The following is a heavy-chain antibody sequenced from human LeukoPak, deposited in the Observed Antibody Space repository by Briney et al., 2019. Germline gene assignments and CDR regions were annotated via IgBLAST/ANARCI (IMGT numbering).Heavy chain of an antibody. J-gene: IGHJ4*02. Sequence: GGSLRLSCAASGFTFSSYWMSWVRQAPGKGLEWVANIKQDGSEKYYVDSVKGRFTISRDNAKNSLYLQMNSLRAEDTAVYYCARDDVGYCSSTSCYTSPDYRGQGTLVTVSS. CDR1: GFTFSSYW. CDR2: IKQDGSEK. V-gene: IGHV3-7*01. D-gene: IGHD2-2*02. CDR3: ARDDVGYCSSTSCYTSPDY.